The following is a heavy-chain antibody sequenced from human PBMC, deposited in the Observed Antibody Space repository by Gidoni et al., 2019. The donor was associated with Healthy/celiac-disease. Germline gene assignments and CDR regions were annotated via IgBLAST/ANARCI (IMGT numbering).Heavy chain of an antibody. V-gene: IGHV3-23*01. CDR1: RFPLSSYA. CDR2: ISGSGDTT. CDR3: AKFTMIVVVIESDAFDI. D-gene: IGHD3-22*01. Sequence: EVQLLESGGGLVQPGGSLRLSCAASRFPLSSYAMTWVRQAPGKGLEWVSAISGSGDTTYYADFVRGRFTISRDNSKNTLYLQMNSLRAEDTAVYFCAKFTMIVVVIESDAFDIWGQGTMVTVSS. J-gene: IGHJ3*02.